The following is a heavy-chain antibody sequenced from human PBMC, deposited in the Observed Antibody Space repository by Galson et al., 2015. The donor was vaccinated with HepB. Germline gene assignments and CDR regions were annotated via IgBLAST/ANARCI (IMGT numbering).Heavy chain of an antibody. CDR1: GFIFSNYA. CDR2: TSYDGSNR. D-gene: IGHD2-2*01. J-gene: IGHJ5*01. V-gene: IGHV3-30-3*01. CDR3: ARGPPHYYCSSNSCSRGWFDS. Sequence: SLRLSCAASGFIFSNYAMHWVRQAPAKGLEWVAFTSYDGSNRYYGDSVKGRFTISRDSSKNTLCLEMNNLRAEDTAVYFCARGPPHYYCSSNSCSRGWFDSWGQGTLVTVSS.